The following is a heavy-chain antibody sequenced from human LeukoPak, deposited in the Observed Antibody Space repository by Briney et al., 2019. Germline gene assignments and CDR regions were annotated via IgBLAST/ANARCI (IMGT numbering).Heavy chain of an antibody. CDR1: GFTFSSYG. CDR2: IRYDGSNK. D-gene: IGHD4-11*01. V-gene: IGHV3-30*02. CDR3: AKVGGDYSNRNFDY. Sequence: GGSLRLSCAASGFTFSSYGMHWVRQAPGEGLEWVAFIRYDGSNKYYADSVKGRFTISRDNSKNTLYLQMNSLRAEDTAVYYCAKVGGDYSNRNFDYWGQGTLVTVSS. J-gene: IGHJ4*02.